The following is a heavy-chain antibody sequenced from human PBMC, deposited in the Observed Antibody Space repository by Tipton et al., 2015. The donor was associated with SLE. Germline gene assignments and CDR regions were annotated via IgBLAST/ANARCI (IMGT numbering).Heavy chain of an antibody. D-gene: IGHD3-10*01. V-gene: IGHV3-7*03. Sequence: SLRLSCAASGFTFSNSWMNWVRLAPGKGLEWVANIKEDGSEKHYVDSVKDRLTISRDNAKNSLYLQMNSLRAEDTAVYYCARVANYYGSGSYTDWGQGTLVTVSS. CDR3: ARVANYYGSGSYTD. CDR2: IKEDGSEK. J-gene: IGHJ4*02. CDR1: GFTFSNSW.